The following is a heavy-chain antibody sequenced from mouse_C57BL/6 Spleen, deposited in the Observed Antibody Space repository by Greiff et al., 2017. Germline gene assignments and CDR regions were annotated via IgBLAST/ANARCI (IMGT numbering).Heavy chain of an antibody. J-gene: IGHJ2*01. Sequence: QVQLQQSGAELVKPGASVKISCKASGYAFSSYWMNWVKQRPGKGLEWIGQIYPGDGDTNYNGKFKGKATLTADKSSSTAYMQLSSLTSEDSAVYFCAKDSSGPYYFDYWGQGTTRTVSS. D-gene: IGHD3-2*02. V-gene: IGHV1-80*01. CDR3: AKDSSGPYYFDY. CDR1: GYAFSSYW. CDR2: IYPGDGDT.